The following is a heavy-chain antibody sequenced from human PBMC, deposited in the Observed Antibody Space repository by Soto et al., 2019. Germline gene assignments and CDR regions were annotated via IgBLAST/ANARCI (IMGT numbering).Heavy chain of an antibody. V-gene: IGHV3-30-3*01. CDR1: GFTFSSYA. CDR2: ISYDGSNK. CDR3: ASIVGATGVDY. J-gene: IGHJ4*02. D-gene: IGHD1-26*01. Sequence: ESGGGVVQPGRSLRLSCAASGFTFSSYAMHWVRQAPGKGLEWVAVISYDGSNKYYADSVKGRFTISRDNSKNTLYLQMNSLRAEDTAVYYCASIVGATGVDYWGQGTLVTVSS.